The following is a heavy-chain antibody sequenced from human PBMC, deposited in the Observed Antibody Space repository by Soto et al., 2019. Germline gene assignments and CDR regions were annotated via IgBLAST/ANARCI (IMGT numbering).Heavy chain of an antibody. J-gene: IGHJ4*02. Sequence: PGGSLRLSCAASGFTFSSYAMHWVRQAPGKGLEWVAVISYDGSNKYYADSVKGRFTISRDNSKNTLYLQMNSLRAEDTAVYYCARGAFLSYDSSGYYPYWGQGTLVTVYS. V-gene: IGHV3-30-3*01. CDR1: GFTFSSYA. CDR2: ISYDGSNK. CDR3: ARGAFLSYDSSGYYPY. D-gene: IGHD3-22*01.